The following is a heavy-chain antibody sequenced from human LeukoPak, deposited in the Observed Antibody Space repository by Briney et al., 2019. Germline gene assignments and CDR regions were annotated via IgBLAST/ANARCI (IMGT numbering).Heavy chain of an antibody. CDR1: GFTFSSYA. CDR2: ISYDGSNK. V-gene: IGHV3-30*04. D-gene: IGHD3-16*02. CDR3: AKDFTFGGVIVIPAIDY. J-gene: IGHJ4*02. Sequence: GRSLRLSCAASGFTFSSYAMHWVRQAPGKGLEWVAVISYDGSNKYYADSVKGRFTISRDNSKNTLYLQMNSLRAEDTAVYYCAKDFTFGGVIVIPAIDYWGQGTLVTVSS.